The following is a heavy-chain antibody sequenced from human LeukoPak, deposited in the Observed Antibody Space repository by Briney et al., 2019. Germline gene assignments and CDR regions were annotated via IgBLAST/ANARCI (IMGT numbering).Heavy chain of an antibody. V-gene: IGHV4-34*01. CDR1: GGSISSYY. CDR3: ARGIAVVPAVSFDY. Sequence: NASETLSLTCTVSGGSISSYYWSWIRQPPGKGLEWIGEINHSGSTNYNPSLKSRVTISVDTSKNQFSLKLSSVTAADTAVYYCARGIAVVPAVSFDYWGQGTLVTVSS. CDR2: INHSGST. J-gene: IGHJ4*02. D-gene: IGHD2-2*01.